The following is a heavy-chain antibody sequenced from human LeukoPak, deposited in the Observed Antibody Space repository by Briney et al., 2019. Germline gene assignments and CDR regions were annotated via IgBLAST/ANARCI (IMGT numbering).Heavy chain of an antibody. V-gene: IGHV1-2*02. CDR1: EYTFTGYY. CDR2: INPISGGT. D-gene: IGHD3-9*01. J-gene: IGHJ6*03. CDR3: ARDSPTYYDILTGSLYYYYMDV. Sequence: GASVKVSCKTSEYTFTGYYIHWVRQAPGQGLEWMGWINPISGGTNSAQRFQGRVTMTRDTSITTAYMELSSLRYDDTAVYFCARDSPTYYDILTGSLYYYYMDVWGKGTTVTVSS.